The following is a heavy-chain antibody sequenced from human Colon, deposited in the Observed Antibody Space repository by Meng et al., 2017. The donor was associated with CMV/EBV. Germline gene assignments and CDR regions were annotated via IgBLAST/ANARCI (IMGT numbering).Heavy chain of an antibody. Sequence: GESLKISCEVFGFTFSGSAMHWVRQAPGKGLEWVGRVRSKANNYATGYSASVKGRFIISRDDSKHTAYLQMNSLRPEDTAVYYCARRFEYSSSYGVDVWGQGTTVTVSS. CDR1: GFTFSGSA. CDR2: VRSKANNYAT. V-gene: IGHV3-73*01. D-gene: IGHD6-13*01. CDR3: ARRFEYSSSYGVDV. J-gene: IGHJ6*02.